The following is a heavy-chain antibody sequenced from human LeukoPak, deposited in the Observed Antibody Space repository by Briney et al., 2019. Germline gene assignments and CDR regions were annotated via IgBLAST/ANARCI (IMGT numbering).Heavy chain of an antibody. CDR1: GYTFTGYY. CDR2: INPNSGGT. D-gene: IGHD3-22*01. V-gene: IGHV1-2*02. CDR3: ARERGYYYDSSGSFDY. Sequence: GASVKVSCKASGYTFTGYYMHWVRQAPGQGLEWMGWINPNSGGTNYAQKFQGRVTMTRDTSISTAYMELSRLRSDDTAVYYCARERGYYYDSSGSFDYWGQGTLVTVSS. J-gene: IGHJ4*02.